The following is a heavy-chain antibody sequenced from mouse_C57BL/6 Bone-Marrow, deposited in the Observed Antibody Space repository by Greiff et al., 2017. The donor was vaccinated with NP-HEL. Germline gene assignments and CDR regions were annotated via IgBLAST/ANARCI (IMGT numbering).Heavy chain of an antibody. D-gene: IGHD3-3*01. CDR3: ARSGGLWYFDV. J-gene: IGHJ1*03. Sequence: VQRVESGAELARPGASVKLSCKASGYTFTSYGISWVKQRTGQGLEWIGEIYPRSGNTYYNEKFKGKATLTADKSSSTAYMELRSLTSEDSAVYFCARSGGLWYFDVWGTGTTVTVSS. CDR1: GYTFTSYG. V-gene: IGHV1-81*01. CDR2: IYPRSGNT.